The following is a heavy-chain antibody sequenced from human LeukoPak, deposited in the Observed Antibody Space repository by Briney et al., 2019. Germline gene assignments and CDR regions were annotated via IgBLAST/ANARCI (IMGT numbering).Heavy chain of an antibody. J-gene: IGHJ4*02. V-gene: IGHV1-46*01. CDR1: GYTFTSYY. CDR3: ARDGGISSSWYGWHY. D-gene: IGHD6-13*01. Sequence: ASVKVSCKASGYTFTSYYMLWVRQAPGQGLEWMGIINPSGGSTSYAQKFQGRVTMTRDTSTSTVYMELSSLRSEDTAVYYCARDGGISSSWYGWHYWGQGTLVTVSS. CDR2: INPSGGST.